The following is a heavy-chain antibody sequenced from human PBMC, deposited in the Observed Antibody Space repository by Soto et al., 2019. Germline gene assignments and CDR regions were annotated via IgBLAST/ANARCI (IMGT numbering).Heavy chain of an antibody. V-gene: IGHV3-11*06. D-gene: IGHD3-10*01. Sequence: GSLRLSCAASGLSFSDYSMTWIRQAPGKGPEWVARISRGGGDTEYADTVKGRFTISRDNAKNSLYLQMDSMRAEDTAVYYCTRGGRSTSYYWEFWGQGTLVTVSS. CDR3: TRGGRSTSYYWEF. J-gene: IGHJ4*02. CDR2: ISRGGGDT. CDR1: GLSFSDYS.